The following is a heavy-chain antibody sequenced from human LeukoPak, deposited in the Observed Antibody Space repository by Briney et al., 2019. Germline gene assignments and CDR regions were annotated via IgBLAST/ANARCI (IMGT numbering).Heavy chain of an antibody. CDR2: ISFDGSRQ. Sequence: PRGSLRLSCAASGFTFSSYSMNWVRQAPGKGLEWVAVISFDGSRQSHADSVKGRFTISRDNSKNTLYLQMNSLRAEDTAVYYCARDLRASSTWYGRADYWGQGTRVSVSS. D-gene: IGHD6-13*01. V-gene: IGHV3-30*03. J-gene: IGHJ4*02. CDR1: GFTFSSYS. CDR3: ARDLRASSTWYGRADY.